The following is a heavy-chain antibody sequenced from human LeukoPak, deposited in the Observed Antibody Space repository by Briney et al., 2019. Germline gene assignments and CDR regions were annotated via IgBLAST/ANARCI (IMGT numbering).Heavy chain of an antibody. J-gene: IGHJ6*02. D-gene: IGHD2-2*01. CDR1: GFTVSSNY. Sequence: GGFLRLSCAASGFTVSSNYMSWVRQAPGKGLEWVSVIYSGGSTYYADSVKGRFTISRDNSKNTLYLQMNSLRAEDTAVYYCANLGRRATTSAPDVWGQGTTVTVSS. CDR3: ANLGRRATTSAPDV. V-gene: IGHV3-53*01. CDR2: IYSGGST.